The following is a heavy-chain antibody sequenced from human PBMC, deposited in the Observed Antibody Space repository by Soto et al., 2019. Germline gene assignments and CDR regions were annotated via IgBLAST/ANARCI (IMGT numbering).Heavy chain of an antibody. Sequence: PGGSLRLSCATSGIIFRNYAMGWVRQAPGKGLERVSAISGSGDSTYYADSVKGRFTISRDNSKNTLYLQMNSLRVEDTAIFYCAKKAEKHFDWMFYADSWGQGTLVTVSS. V-gene: IGHV3-23*01. D-gene: IGHD3-9*01. CDR2: ISGSGDST. CDR1: GIIFRNYA. CDR3: AKKAEKHFDWMFYADS. J-gene: IGHJ4*02.